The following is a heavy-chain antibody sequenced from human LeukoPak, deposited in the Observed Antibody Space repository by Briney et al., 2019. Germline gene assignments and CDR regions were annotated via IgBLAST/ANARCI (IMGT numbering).Heavy chain of an antibody. CDR2: ISYDGSNK. CDR1: GFTFSSYA. Sequence: GGSLRLSCAASGFTFSSYAMHWVRQAPGKGLEWVAVISYDGSNKYYADSVKGRFTISRDNSKNTLYLQMNSLRAEDTAVYYCARDTVSSSWYYFDYWGQGTLVTVSS. J-gene: IGHJ4*02. CDR3: ARDTVSSSWYYFDY. D-gene: IGHD6-13*01. V-gene: IGHV3-30*04.